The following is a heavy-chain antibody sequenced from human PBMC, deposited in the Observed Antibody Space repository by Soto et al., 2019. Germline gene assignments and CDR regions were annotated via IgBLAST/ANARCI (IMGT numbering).Heavy chain of an antibody. CDR1: GGSISSGDYY. V-gene: IGHV4-30-4*02. J-gene: IGHJ5*02. CDR3: ASFLVVPAGTNFGWFEP. D-gene: IGHD2-2*01. Sequence: SDTLSLTCTVSGGSISSGDYYWSWILHPPGKGLEWIGYIYYSGSTYYNPSLKSRVTISVDTSKNQFSLKLSSVTAADTAVYYCASFLVVPAGTNFGWFEPWGQGTLVIVSS. CDR2: IYYSGST.